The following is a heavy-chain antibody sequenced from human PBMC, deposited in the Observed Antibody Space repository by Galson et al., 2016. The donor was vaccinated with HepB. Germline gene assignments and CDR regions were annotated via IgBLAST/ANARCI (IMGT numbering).Heavy chain of an antibody. Sequence: SLRLSCAPSGFTFSHYGMHWVRQAPGKGLEWVADIFYDGSNKYYADSVKGRFTISRDNSKSTLYLQMDSLRAEDTAVYYCARDRCSGSSCNSDWYFDLWGRGTLVTVSS. J-gene: IGHJ2*01. CDR1: GFTFSHYG. CDR2: IFYDGSNK. CDR3: ARDRCSGSSCNSDWYFDL. D-gene: IGHD2-15*01. V-gene: IGHV3-33*01.